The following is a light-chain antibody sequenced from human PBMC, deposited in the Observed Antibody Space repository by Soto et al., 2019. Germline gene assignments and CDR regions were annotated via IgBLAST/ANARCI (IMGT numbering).Light chain of an antibody. V-gene: IGKV1-39*01. CDR1: QTISRA. Sequence: DIQMTQSTSSLSASVGDRVTITCRASQTISRALHWYQQKPGKAPKLLIYAASNLQSGVPSRFSGSGPGTDFILTISSLQPEDFATYYCQQSYTTPTFGGGTKVDIK. J-gene: IGKJ4*01. CDR2: AAS. CDR3: QQSYTTPT.